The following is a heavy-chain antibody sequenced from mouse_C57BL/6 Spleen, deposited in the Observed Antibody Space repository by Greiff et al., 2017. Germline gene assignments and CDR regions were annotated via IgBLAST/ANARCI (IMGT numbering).Heavy chain of an antibody. D-gene: IGHD1-1*01. Sequence: QVQLQQPGPELVKPGASVKISCKASGYTFTDYYINWVKQRPGQGLEWIGWIYPGSGNTKYNEKFKGKATLTVDTSSSTAYMQLSSLTSEDSAVXLCASNYYGSSYEGFDYWGQGTTLTVSS. J-gene: IGHJ2*01. CDR3: ASNYYGSSYEGFDY. CDR1: GYTFTDYY. CDR2: IYPGSGNT. V-gene: IGHV1-84*01.